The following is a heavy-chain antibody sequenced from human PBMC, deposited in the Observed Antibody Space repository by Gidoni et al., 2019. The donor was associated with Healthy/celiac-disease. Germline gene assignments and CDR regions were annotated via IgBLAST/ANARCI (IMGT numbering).Heavy chain of an antibody. CDR2: IYYSGST. J-gene: IGHJ4*02. CDR3: ARRENPYFDY. Sequence: QLQLQESGPGLVTPSETLSLTCTVSGGSISSSRYYWGWIRQPPGKGLEWIGSIYYSGSTYYNPSLKSRVTISVDTSKNQFSLKLSSVTAADTAVYYCARRENPYFDYWGQGTLVTVSS. V-gene: IGHV4-39*01. CDR1: GGSISSSRYY.